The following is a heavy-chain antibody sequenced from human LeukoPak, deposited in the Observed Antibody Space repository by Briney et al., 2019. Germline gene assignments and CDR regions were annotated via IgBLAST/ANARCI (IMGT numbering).Heavy chain of an antibody. V-gene: IGHV4-39*01. CDR1: GGSIRSSYYY. CDR2: IYDSGST. D-gene: IGHD3-10*01. Sequence: SETLSLTCTVSGGSIRSSYYYWGWIRQPPGKGLEWIGSIYDSGSTYYNPSLKSRVTISVDTSKNQFSLKLNSVTAADTAVYFRGRTYGPWGPGTLVTVSS. J-gene: IGHJ5*02. CDR3: GRTYGP.